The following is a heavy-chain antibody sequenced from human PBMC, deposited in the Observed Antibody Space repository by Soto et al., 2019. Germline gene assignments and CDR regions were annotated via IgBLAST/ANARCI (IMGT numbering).Heavy chain of an antibody. CDR1: GGTFSSYT. CDR2: IIPILGIA. D-gene: IGHD5-12*01. J-gene: IGHJ4*02. CDR3: ARGISGGYSGYDQFDY. V-gene: IGHV1-69*02. Sequence: GASVKVSCKASGGTFSSYTISWVRQAPGQGLEWMGRIIPILGIANYAQKFQGRVTITADKSTSTAYMELSSLRSEDTAVYYCARGISGGYSGYDQFDYWGQGTLVTVSS.